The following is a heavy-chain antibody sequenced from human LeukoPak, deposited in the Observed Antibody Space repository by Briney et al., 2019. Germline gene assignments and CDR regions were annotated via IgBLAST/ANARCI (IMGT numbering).Heavy chain of an antibody. CDR2: ISHSGSI. CDR3: ARLRDLYNCLDP. J-gene: IGHJ5*02. V-gene: IGHV4-38-2*01. Sequence: SETLSLTCAVSGYSINSGYYWGWIRQPPGKGLEWIGSISHSGSIYYNPSLKGRVTISVDTSKNQFSLKLSSVTAADTAVYYCARLRDLYNCLDPWGQGTLVTVSS. D-gene: IGHD5-24*01. CDR1: GYSINSGYY.